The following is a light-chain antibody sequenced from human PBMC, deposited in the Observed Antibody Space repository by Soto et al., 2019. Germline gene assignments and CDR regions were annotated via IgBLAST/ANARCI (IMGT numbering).Light chain of an antibody. CDR3: QQSFSSPSIT. Sequence: IQMTQSPFSLSASVGGRVTITCRASQSISSYLNWYQQKPGKAPKLLIYAASSLHSGVPSRFTGSGSGTDFTLTISSPQPEDFATYYCQQSFSSPSITFGQGTRLEIK. V-gene: IGKV1-39*01. J-gene: IGKJ5*01. CDR1: QSISSY. CDR2: AAS.